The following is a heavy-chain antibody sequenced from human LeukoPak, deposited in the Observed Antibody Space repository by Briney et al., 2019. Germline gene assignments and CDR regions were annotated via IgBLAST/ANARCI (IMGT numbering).Heavy chain of an antibody. CDR3: AKGGGHCSSTRCYGDY. J-gene: IGHJ4*02. CDR2: ISYDGSDK. D-gene: IGHD2-2*01. CDR1: GFTFSNYG. Sequence: PGRSLRLSCAASGFTFSNYGMHWVRQAPGKGLEWVAVISYDGSDKYYADPVKGRFTISRDNSKNTLYLQMNTLRPEDTAVYYCAKGGGHCSSTRCYGDYWGQGTLVTVSS. V-gene: IGHV3-30*18.